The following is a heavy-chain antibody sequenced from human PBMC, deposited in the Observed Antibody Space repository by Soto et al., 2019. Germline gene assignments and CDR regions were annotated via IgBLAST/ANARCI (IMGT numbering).Heavy chain of an antibody. CDR3: AKRGGHDYPEFDY. CDR2: ISYDGSNK. Sequence: QVQLVESGGGVVQPGRSLRLSCAASGFTFSSYGMHWLRQAPGKGLEWVAVISYDGSNKYYADSVKGRFTISRDNSKNTLYLQMNSLRAEDTAVYYCAKRGGHDYPEFDYWGQGTLVTVSS. CDR1: GFTFSSYG. D-gene: IGHD4-17*01. J-gene: IGHJ4*02. V-gene: IGHV3-30*18.